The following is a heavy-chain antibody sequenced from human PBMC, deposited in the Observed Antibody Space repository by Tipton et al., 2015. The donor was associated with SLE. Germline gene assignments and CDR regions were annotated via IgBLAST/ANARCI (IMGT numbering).Heavy chain of an antibody. V-gene: IGHV4-39*01. CDR2: IYYGGSI. D-gene: IGHD4-23*01. CDR3: ARSSADYGGSHFDS. J-gene: IGHJ4*02. Sequence: TLSLTCAVSGDSISDGGYFWDWSRQTPGEGPGWIRHIYYGGSIHYNPSLRSRVSISVDPSKNQFSLELTSATAADTGVYYCARSSADYGGSHFDSWGRGILVTVSS. CDR1: GDSISDGGYF.